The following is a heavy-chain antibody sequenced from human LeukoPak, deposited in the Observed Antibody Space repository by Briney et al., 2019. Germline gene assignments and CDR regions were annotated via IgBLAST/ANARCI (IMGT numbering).Heavy chain of an antibody. CDR2: ISGSGGST. CDR1: GFTVSSNY. D-gene: IGHD3-10*01. CDR3: AKGGPNYYYYYMDV. J-gene: IGHJ6*03. V-gene: IGHV3-23*01. Sequence: GGSLRLSCAASGFTVSSNYMSWVRQAPGKGLEWVSAISGSGGSTYYADSVKGRFTISRDNSKNTLYLQMNSLRAEDTAVYYCAKGGPNYYYYYMDVWGKGTTVTISS.